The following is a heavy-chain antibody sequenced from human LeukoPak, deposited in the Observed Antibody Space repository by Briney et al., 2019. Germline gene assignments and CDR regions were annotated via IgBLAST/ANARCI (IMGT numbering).Heavy chain of an antibody. V-gene: IGHV3-23*01. CDR2: LSGSGGST. Sequence: GGSLRLSCAASGFTFSSYAMSWVRQAPGKGLEWVSALSGSGGSTYYADSVKGRFTISRDNSKNTLYLQMNSLRAEDTAVYYCAKDPYSNYRGYYFDYWGQGTLVTVSS. CDR3: AKDPYSNYRGYYFDY. J-gene: IGHJ4*02. D-gene: IGHD4-11*01. CDR1: GFTFSSYA.